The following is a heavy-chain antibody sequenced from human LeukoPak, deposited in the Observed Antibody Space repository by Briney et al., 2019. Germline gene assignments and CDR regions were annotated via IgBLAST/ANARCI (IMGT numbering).Heavy chain of an antibody. D-gene: IGHD4-11*01. V-gene: IGHV1-18*04. J-gene: IGHJ1*01. CDR1: GYKFLSHG. CDR3: ARDWPTVIADF. CDR2: IRADNGGT. Sequence: ASVRVSCKTSGYKFLSHGFSWVRQAPGQGLEWLGWIRADNGGTRFAQKFQGRFTMTTDTSTSTAHMELRSLRSDDTAVYYCARDWPTVIADFWGQGTLVTVSS.